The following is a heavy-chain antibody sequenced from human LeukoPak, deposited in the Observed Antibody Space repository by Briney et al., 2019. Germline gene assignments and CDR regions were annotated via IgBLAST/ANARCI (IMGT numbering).Heavy chain of an antibody. CDR3: AGSRGVRGVIPFDY. J-gene: IGHJ4*02. CDR2: INPNSGGT. D-gene: IGHD3-10*01. CDR1: EYTFTGYY. Sequence: ASVKVSCKASEYTFTGYYMHWVRQAPGPGLEWMGWINPNSGGTNYAQKFQGRVTMTRDTSISTAYMELSRLRSDDTAVYYCAGSRGVRGVIPFDYWGQGTLVTVSS. V-gene: IGHV1-2*02.